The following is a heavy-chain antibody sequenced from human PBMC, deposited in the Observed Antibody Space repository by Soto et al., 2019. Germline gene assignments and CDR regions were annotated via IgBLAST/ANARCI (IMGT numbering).Heavy chain of an antibody. CDR3: ARLIAAASQPFDY. D-gene: IGHD6-13*01. J-gene: IGHJ4*02. CDR1: GASISGSNW. CDR2: IYHSGST. Sequence: QVQLQESGPGLVEPSGTLSLTCAVSGASISGSNWWSWVRQPPGKGLEWIGEIYHSGSTNYNPSLEGRVXXSXDXXKDQFSLKMSSMTAADTAVYYCARLIAAASQPFDYWGQGTLVTVSS. V-gene: IGHV4-4*02.